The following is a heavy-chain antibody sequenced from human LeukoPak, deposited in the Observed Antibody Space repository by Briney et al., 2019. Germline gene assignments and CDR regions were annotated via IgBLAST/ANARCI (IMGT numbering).Heavy chain of an antibody. CDR1: GGTFSSYA. CDR3: ARIAVAGTTLLDGMDV. D-gene: IGHD6-19*01. V-gene: IGHV1-69*13. CDR2: IIPIFGTA. J-gene: IGHJ6*02. Sequence: GASVKLSCNASGGTFSSYAISWVRHGPGQGLEWMGGIIPIFGTANYAQKFQGRVTITADESTSTAYMELSSLRSEDTAVYYCARIAVAGTTLLDGMDVWGQGTTVTVSS.